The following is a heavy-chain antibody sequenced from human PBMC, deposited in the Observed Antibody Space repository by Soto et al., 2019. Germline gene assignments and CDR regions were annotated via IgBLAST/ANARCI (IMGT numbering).Heavy chain of an antibody. J-gene: IGHJ4*02. Sequence: QVQLVESGGGEVQPGKSLRLSCAASGFSFTNYGMHWVRQAPGKGLECVALISYDGINKYYADSVKGRFTISRDNSKNTLYMQVNSLRPEDTAVYYCGAGQYFSDYWGQGTLVSVSS. D-gene: IGHD6-13*01. CDR2: ISYDGINK. V-gene: IGHV3-30*03. CDR3: GAGQYFSDY. CDR1: GFSFTNYG.